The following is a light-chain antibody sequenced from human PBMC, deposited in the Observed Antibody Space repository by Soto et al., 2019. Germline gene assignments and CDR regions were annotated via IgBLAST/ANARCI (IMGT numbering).Light chain of an antibody. V-gene: IGLV2-14*01. CDR3: SSYTSSSTLLYV. CDR2: EVS. CDR1: SSDVGGYSY. J-gene: IGLJ1*01. Sequence: QSALTQPASVSGSPGQSITISCTGTSSDVGGYSYVSWYQQHPGKAPKVIIYEVSNRPSGVSNRFSGSKSGNTGSLTISGLQAEDEADYLCSSYTSSSTLLYVFGTGTKVTVL.